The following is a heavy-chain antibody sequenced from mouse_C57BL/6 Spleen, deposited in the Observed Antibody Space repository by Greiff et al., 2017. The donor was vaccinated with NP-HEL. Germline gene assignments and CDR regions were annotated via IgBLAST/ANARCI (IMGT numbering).Heavy chain of an antibody. CDR2: INPGSGGT. V-gene: IGHV1-54*01. J-gene: IGHJ2*01. CDR1: GYAFTNYL. CDR3: ARSLYTESYLDY. Sequence: QVQLQQSGAELVRPGTSVKVSCKASGYAFTNYLIEWVKQRPGQGLEWIGVINPGSGGTNYNEKFKGKATLTADKSSSTAYMQLSSLTSEDAAVYFCARSLYTESYLDYWGQGTTLTVSS. D-gene: IGHD6-2*01.